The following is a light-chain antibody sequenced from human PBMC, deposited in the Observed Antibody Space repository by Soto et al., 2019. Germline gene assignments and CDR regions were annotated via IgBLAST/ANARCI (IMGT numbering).Light chain of an antibody. CDR1: QSIFYSSNNKNY. CDR3: QQYYTTPLT. Sequence: DILRSRSPEYLAVSLGERATINCKSSQSIFYSSNNKNYLTWYQQKPGQPPKLLIYWASTRESGVPDRFTGSGSGTDFTLTISSLQAEDVAVYYCQQYYTTPLTFGGGTKVDI. CDR2: WAS. J-gene: IGKJ4*01. V-gene: IGKV4-1*01.